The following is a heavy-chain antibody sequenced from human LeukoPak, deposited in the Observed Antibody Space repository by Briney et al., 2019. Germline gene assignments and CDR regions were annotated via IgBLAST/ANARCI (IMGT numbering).Heavy chain of an antibody. D-gene: IGHD6-13*01. V-gene: IGHV4-59*01. Sequence: SETLSLTCTVSGGSISSYYWSWIRQPPGKGLEWIGYIYYSGSTNYNPSLKSRVTISVDTSKNQFSLKLSPVTAADTAVYYCARAGIAAAGAYYFDYWGQGTLVTVSS. CDR1: GGSISSYY. CDR3: ARAGIAAAGAYYFDY. J-gene: IGHJ4*02. CDR2: IYYSGST.